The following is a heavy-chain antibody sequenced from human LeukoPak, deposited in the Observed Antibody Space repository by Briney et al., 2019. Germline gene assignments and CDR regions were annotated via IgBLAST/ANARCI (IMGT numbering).Heavy chain of an antibody. J-gene: IGHJ4*02. CDR1: GGSISSGDYS. Sequence: SETLSLTCAVSGGSISSGDYSWSWIRQPPGKGLEWIGYIYHNGRTIYNPSLKSRVTISLDRSKDQFSLKLTSVTAADTAVYYCAGDYGSGSYRFDYWGQGTLATVSS. D-gene: IGHD3-10*01. CDR3: AGDYGSGSYRFDY. V-gene: IGHV4-30-2*01. CDR2: IYHNGRT.